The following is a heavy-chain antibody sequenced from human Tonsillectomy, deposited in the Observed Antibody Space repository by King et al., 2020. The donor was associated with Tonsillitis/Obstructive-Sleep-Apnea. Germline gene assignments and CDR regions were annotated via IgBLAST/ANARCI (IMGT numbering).Heavy chain of an antibody. D-gene: IGHD1-1*01. CDR3: ATVGGDTTATPEAFNF. J-gene: IGHJ3*01. V-gene: IGHV5-51*01. Sequence: VQLVESGAEVKKPGESLKISCKGSGYNFTNYWVDWVRQMPEKGLEFMRRIYPGDSDTRYSPSFRGQVTISADKSITTAYLHWSSLKASDTAMYYCATVGGDTTATPEAFNFWGQGTMVTVSS. CDR1: GYNFTNYW. CDR2: IYPGDSDT.